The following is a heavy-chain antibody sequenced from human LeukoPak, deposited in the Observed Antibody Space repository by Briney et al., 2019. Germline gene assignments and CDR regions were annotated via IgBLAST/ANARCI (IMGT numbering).Heavy chain of an antibody. Sequence: SETLSLTCTVSGGSISNYYWSWIRQTPGKGLEWIGYIFYSGSTDYNPSVKSRVTISVDTSRNQFSLKLRSVTAADTAVYYCARRGDGYPYHFDYWGQGTLVTVSS. CDR3: ARRGDGYPYHFDY. V-gene: IGHV4-59*08. CDR1: GGSISNYY. J-gene: IGHJ4*02. CDR2: IFYSGST. D-gene: IGHD5-24*01.